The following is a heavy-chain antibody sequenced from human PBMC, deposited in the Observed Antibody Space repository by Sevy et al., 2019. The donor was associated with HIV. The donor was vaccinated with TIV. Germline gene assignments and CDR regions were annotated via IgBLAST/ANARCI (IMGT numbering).Heavy chain of an antibody. D-gene: IGHD3-22*01. Sequence: GGSLRLSCAASGFAFSDYAMHWVRQAPGKGLEWVANIKQDESEKYYVASVKGRFTISRDNAKNSVYLQMNSLRPEDTAIYYCARGNSGSFDYWGQGTLVTVSS. CDR1: GFAFSDYA. J-gene: IGHJ4*02. V-gene: IGHV3-7*04. CDR2: IKQDESEK. CDR3: ARGNSGSFDY.